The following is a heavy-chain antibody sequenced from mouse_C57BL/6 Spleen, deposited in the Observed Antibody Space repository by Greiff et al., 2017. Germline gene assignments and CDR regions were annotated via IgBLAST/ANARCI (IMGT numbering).Heavy chain of an antibody. J-gene: IGHJ3*01. CDR1: GYTFTSYW. V-gene: IGHV1-61*01. Sequence: QVQLQQPGAELVRPGSSVKLSCKASGYTFTSYWMDWVKQRPGQGLEWIGNIYPSDSETHYNQKFKDKATLTVDKSSSTAYMQLSSLTSEDSAVYYGARGFTTVVAPAYWGQGTLVTVSA. CDR3: ARGFTTVVAPAY. CDR2: IYPSDSET. D-gene: IGHD1-1*01.